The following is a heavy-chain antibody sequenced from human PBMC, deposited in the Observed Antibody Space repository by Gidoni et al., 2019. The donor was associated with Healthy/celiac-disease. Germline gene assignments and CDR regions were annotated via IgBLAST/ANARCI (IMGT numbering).Heavy chain of an antibody. D-gene: IGHD3-22*01. V-gene: IGHV3-49*03. CDR3: TRAGYYYDSSGYYYLDY. CDR2: IRCKAYGGTT. J-gene: IGHJ4*02. Sequence: EVQLVESGGGLVQLGRSLRLSCPASGFTFGDYAMSWFRQAPGKGLEWVGFIRCKAYGGTTEYAASVKGRFTISRDDSKSIAYLQMNSLKTEDTAVYYCTRAGYYYDSSGYYYLDYWGQGTLVTVSS. CDR1: GFTFGDYA.